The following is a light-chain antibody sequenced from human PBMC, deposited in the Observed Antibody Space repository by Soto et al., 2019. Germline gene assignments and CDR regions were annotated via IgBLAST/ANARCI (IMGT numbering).Light chain of an antibody. V-gene: IGLV2-14*01. CDR3: SSYTSSSTYV. Sequence: QSALTQPASVSGSPGQTITISCAGTKFDIGRYNYVSWYQQNPGKAPKLMIYEVSNRPSGVSNRFSGSKSGNTASLTISGLQADDEADYYCSSYTSSSTYVFGTGTKLTVL. J-gene: IGLJ1*01. CDR1: KFDIGRYNY. CDR2: EVS.